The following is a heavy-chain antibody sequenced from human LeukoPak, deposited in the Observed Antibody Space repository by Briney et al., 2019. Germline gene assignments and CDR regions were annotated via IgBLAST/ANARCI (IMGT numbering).Heavy chain of an antibody. D-gene: IGHD6-6*01. V-gene: IGHV1-2*06. J-gene: IGHJ4*02. CDR2: INPNSGGT. Sequence: VASVKVSCKASVYTFTGYYMHWVRQAPGQGLERMGRINPNSGGTNYAQKFQGRVTMTRDTSISTAYMELSRLRSDDTAVYYCARDLPRYSSSSPADYWGQGTLVTVSS. CDR3: ARDLPRYSSSSPADY. CDR1: VYTFTGYY.